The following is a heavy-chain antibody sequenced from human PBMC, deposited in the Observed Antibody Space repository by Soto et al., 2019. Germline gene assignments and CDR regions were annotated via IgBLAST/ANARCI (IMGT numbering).Heavy chain of an antibody. Sequence: KPSETLSLTCTVSGGSVSNDNFYWSWIRQPPGKGLEWIGYVHSSGITNYNPSLKRRVTISVDTSRNQFSLRLSSVTAADTAVYYCARGINMGQLPYNFDHWGQGTLVTVSS. CDR1: GGSVSNDNFY. V-gene: IGHV4-61*01. CDR2: VHSSGIT. D-gene: IGHD3-16*01. J-gene: IGHJ5*02. CDR3: ARGINMGQLPYNFDH.